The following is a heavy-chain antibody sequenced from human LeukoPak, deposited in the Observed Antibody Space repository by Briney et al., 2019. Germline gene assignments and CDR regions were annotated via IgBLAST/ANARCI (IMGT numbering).Heavy chain of an antibody. J-gene: IGHJ4*02. CDR2: INPSGGST. CDR3: ARVSHGSGSYYGDPDY. CDR1: GYTFTSYY. D-gene: IGHD3-10*01. Sequence: ASVKVSCKASGYTFTSYYMHWVRQAPGQGLEWMGIINPSGGSTSYAQKFQGRVTMTRDTSTSTVYMELSSLRSEDTAVYYCARVSHGSGSYYGDPDYWGQGTLVTVSS. V-gene: IGHV1-46*01.